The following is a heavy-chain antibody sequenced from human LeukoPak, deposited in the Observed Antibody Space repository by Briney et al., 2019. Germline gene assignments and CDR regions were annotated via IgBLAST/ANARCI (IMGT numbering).Heavy chain of an antibody. D-gene: IGHD5-18*01. CDR3: ARQPYTFDGYEVTFDN. J-gene: IGHJ4*01. CDR1: GGTFSSYA. V-gene: IGHV1-69*01. CDR2: IIPIFGTA. Sequence: GASVKVSCKASGGTFSSYAISWVRQAPGQGLEWMGGIIPIFGTANYAQKFQGRVTITADESTSTAYMELSSLRSEDTAVYYCARQPYTFDGYEVTFDNWGHGTQVTVSS.